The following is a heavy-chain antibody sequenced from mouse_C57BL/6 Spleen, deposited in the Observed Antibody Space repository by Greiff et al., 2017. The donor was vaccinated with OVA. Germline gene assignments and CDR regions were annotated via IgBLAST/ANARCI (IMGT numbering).Heavy chain of an antibody. V-gene: IGHV1-61*01. CDR3: ARRWDGPFAY. J-gene: IGHJ3*01. CDR1: GYTFTSYW. D-gene: IGHD4-1*01. CDR2: LYPSDSET. Sequence: QVQLQQPGAELVRPGSSVKLSCKASGYTFTSYWMDWVKQRPGQGLEWIGNLYPSDSETHYNQKFKDKATLTVDKSSSTAYMQLSSLTSEDSAVYYCARRWDGPFAYWGQGTLVTVSA.